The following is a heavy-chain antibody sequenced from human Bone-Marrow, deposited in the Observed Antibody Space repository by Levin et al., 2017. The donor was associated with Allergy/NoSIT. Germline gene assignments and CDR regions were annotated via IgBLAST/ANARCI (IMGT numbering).Heavy chain of an antibody. D-gene: IGHD4-23*01. CDR3: ARQATIVTPEDY. J-gene: IGHJ4*02. V-gene: IGHV5-51*01. CDR1: GYSFTNYW. CDR2: IYPDDSDV. Sequence: KVSCKVSGYSFTNYWIGWVRQMPGKGLEWMGIIYPDDSDVRYSPSFQGQVTMSVDKSISTAYLPWSSLKASDTAMYYCARQATIVTPEDYWGQGTLVTVSS.